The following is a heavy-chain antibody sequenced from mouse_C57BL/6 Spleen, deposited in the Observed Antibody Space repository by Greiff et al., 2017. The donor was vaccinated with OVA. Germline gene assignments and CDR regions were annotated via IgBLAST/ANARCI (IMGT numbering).Heavy chain of an antibody. J-gene: IGHJ3*01. CDR1: GFTFSSYT. CDR3: ARHGGSWFAY. V-gene: IGHV5-9*01. Sequence: EVKVMESGGGLVKPGGSLKLSCAASGFTFSSYTMSWVRQTPEKRLEWVATISGGGGNTYYPDSVKGRFTISRDNAKNTLYLQMSNLRSEDTALYYCARHGGSWFAYWGQGTLVTVSA. CDR2: ISGGGGNT.